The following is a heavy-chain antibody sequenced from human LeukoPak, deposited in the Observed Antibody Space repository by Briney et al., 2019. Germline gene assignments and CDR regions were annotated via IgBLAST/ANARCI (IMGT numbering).Heavy chain of an antibody. D-gene: IGHD3-22*01. J-gene: IGHJ6*02. CDR1: GYTFTSYY. CDR3: ARWWDDGSGYSYLYGMDV. CDR2: IIPSGGST. V-gene: IGHV1-46*01. Sequence: GASVKVSCKASGYTFTSYYMHWVRQAPGQGLEWMGIIIPSGGSTSYAQKSQGRVTMTRDASTSTVYMELSSLRSEDTAVYYCARWWDDGSGYSYLYGMDVWGQGTTVTVSS.